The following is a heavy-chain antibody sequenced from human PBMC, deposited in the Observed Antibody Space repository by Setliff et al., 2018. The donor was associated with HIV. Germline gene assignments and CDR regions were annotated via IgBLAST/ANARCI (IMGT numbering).Heavy chain of an antibody. CDR1: GDTFSSYA. J-gene: IGHJ5*02. Sequence: AASVKVSCKASGDTFSSYAISWVRQAPGQGLEWMGGIIPILGIANYAQKFQDRVTITADKSTDTAYMELSSLRSEDTAVYYCARAQYQLLEPPTYNWFDPWGQGTL. V-gene: IGHV1-69*10. CDR3: ARAQYQLLEPPTYNWFDP. CDR2: IIPILGIA. D-gene: IGHD2-2*01.